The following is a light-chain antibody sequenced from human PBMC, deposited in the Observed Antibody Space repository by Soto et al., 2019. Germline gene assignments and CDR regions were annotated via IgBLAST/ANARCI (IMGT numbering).Light chain of an antibody. CDR1: SNDVGGYDF. CDR3: SSYAGDNTYV. CDR2: EVN. V-gene: IGLV2-8*01. Sequence: QSVLTQPPSASGSPGQSVTIYCTGTSNDVGGYDFVSWYQQHPGRAPKLIIVEVNKWPSGVPDRFSASKSGNTASLTVSGLQAEDEADYYCSSYAGDNTYVFGTGTKSPS. J-gene: IGLJ1*01.